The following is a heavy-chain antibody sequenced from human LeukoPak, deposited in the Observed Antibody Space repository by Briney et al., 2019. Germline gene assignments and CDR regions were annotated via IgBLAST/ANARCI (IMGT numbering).Heavy chain of an antibody. D-gene: IGHD3-16*01. Sequence: PSETLSLTCTVSGYSISGGYYWGWLRQPPGKGLEWIGYIYYSGSTNYNPPLRRRVTISVDTYKNQFSLKLSSVPAADTAVYYCATSPVITWWFDPWGQGTLVTVSS. J-gene: IGHJ5*02. V-gene: IGHV4-61*08. CDR1: GYSISGGYY. CDR2: IYYSGST. CDR3: ATSPVITWWFDP.